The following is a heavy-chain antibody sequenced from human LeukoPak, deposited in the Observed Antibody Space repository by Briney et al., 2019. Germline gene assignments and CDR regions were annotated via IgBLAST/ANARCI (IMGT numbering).Heavy chain of an antibody. D-gene: IGHD6-13*01. CDR1: GFTFSSYG. V-gene: IGHV1-46*01. CDR3: ARDLRVMGGRIAAAGPLGY. Sequence: PGGSLRLSCAASGFTFSSYGMHWVRQAPGQGLEWMGIINPSGGSTSYAQKFQGRVTMTRDTSTSTVYMELSSLRSEDTAVYYCARDLRVMGGRIAAAGPLGYWGQGTLVTVSS. CDR2: INPSGGST. J-gene: IGHJ4*02.